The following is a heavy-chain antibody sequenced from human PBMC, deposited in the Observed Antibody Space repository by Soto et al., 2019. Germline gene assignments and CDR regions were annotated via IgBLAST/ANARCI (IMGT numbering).Heavy chain of an antibody. CDR2: ISSSSSNI. Sequence: GGSLRLSCAASGFTFSSYSMNWVRQAPGKGLEWVSSISSSSSNIYYADSVKGRFTISRDNAKNSLYLQMNSLRAEDTAVYYCARDVYYYDSSCYYRYFDSWGQGTLVTVSS. CDR1: GFTFSSYS. V-gene: IGHV3-21*01. D-gene: IGHD3-22*01. J-gene: IGHJ4*02. CDR3: ARDVYYYDSSCYYRYFDS.